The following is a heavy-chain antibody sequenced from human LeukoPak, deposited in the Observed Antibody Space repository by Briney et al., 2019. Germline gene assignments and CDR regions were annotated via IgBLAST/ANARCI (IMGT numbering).Heavy chain of an antibody. J-gene: IGHJ4*02. Sequence: GGSLRLSCAASGFTFSSYWMSWVRQAPGKGLEWVANIKQDGSEKYYVDSVKGRFTISRDNAKNSLYLQMNSLRAEDTAVYYCARSPHYYYDSSGRYFYYWGQGTLVTVSS. CDR3: ARSPHYYYDSSGRYFYY. CDR1: GFTFSSYW. V-gene: IGHV3-7*01. D-gene: IGHD3-22*01. CDR2: IKQDGSEK.